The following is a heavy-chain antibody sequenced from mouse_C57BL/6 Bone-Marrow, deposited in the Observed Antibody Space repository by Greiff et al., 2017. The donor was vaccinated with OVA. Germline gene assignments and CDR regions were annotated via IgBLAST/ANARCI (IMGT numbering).Heavy chain of an antibody. CDR1: GYTFTSYG. V-gene: IGHV1-81*01. CDR2: IYPRSGNT. Sequence: VQLQESGAELARPGASVKLSCKASGYTFTSYGISWVKQRTGQGLEWIGEIYPRSGNTYYNEKFKGKATLTADKSSSTAYMELRSLTSEDSAVYFCARPLSTVVDYWYFDVWGTGTTVTVSS. D-gene: IGHD1-1*01. J-gene: IGHJ1*03. CDR3: ARPLSTVVDYWYFDV.